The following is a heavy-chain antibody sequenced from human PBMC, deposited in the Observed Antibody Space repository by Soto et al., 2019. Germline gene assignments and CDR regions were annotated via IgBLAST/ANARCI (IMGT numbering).Heavy chain of an antibody. CDR3: AKDERITMIVVVTHDAFDI. CDR1: GFTFSSYA. J-gene: IGHJ3*02. CDR2: ISGGGGST. D-gene: IGHD3-22*01. V-gene: IGHV3-23*01. Sequence: GGSLRLSCAASGFTFSSYAMSWVRQAPGKGLEWVSAISGGGGSTYYADSVKGRFTISRDNSKNTLYLQMNSLRAEDTAVYYCAKDERITMIVVVTHDAFDIWGQGTMVTVS.